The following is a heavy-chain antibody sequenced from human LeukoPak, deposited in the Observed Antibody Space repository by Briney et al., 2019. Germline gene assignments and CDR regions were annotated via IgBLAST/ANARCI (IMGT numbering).Heavy chain of an antibody. CDR1: GGSINNHI. Sequence: PSETLSLTCSVSGGSINNHIWSWIRQPPGKGLEWIGYIYYSGSTNYNPSLKSRVTISVDTSKNQFSLKLSSVTAADTAVYYCARDRQYYYYGMDVWGQGTTVTVSS. V-gene: IGHV4-59*11. CDR3: ARDRQYYYYGMDV. CDR2: IYYSGST. J-gene: IGHJ6*02.